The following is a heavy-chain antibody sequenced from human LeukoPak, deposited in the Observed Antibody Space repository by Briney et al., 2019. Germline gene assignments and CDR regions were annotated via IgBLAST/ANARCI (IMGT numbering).Heavy chain of an antibody. D-gene: IGHD2-2*02. CDR2: ISSSSSYI. J-gene: IGHJ3*02. V-gene: IGHV3-21*01. CDR1: GFTFSSYS. Sequence: GGSLRLSCAASGFTFSSYSMNWVRQAPGKGLEWVSSISSSSSYIYYADSVKGRFTISRDNAKNSLYLQMNSLRAEDTAVYYCASVVVPAAIGAFDIWGQGTMVTVSS. CDR3: ASVVVPAAIGAFDI.